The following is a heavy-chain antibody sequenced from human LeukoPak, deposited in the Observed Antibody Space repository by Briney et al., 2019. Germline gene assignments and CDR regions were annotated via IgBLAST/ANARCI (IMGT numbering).Heavy chain of an antibody. J-gene: IGHJ3*02. CDR1: GGSISSSSYY. Sequence: NPSETLSLTCTVSGGSISSSSYYWGWIRQPPGKGLEWIGSIYHSGSTYYNPSLKSRVTISVDTSKNQFSLKLSSVTAADTAVYYCARSYSSGWLNAFDIWGQGTMVTVSS. CDR2: IYHSGST. D-gene: IGHD6-19*01. CDR3: ARSYSSGWLNAFDI. V-gene: IGHV4-39*07.